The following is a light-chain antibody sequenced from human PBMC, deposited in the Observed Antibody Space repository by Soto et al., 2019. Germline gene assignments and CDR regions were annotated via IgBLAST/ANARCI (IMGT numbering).Light chain of an antibody. CDR2: EVN. J-gene: IGLJ1*01. CDR1: RSDIGDSNF. V-gene: IGLV2-14*01. CDR3: ASFRSGTILV. Sequence: ALAQPASVSGSPGQSVTISCTGPRSDIGDSNFISWYQHSPGKAPRLLIYEVNNRPSGVSKRFSGSKAGNTASLTISGLLDDDEADYFCASFRSGTILVFGSGTKVTVL.